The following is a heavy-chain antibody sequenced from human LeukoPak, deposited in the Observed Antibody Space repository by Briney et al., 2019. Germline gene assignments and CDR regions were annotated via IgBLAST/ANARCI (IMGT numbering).Heavy chain of an antibody. CDR1: GFTFSSYS. V-gene: IGHV3-21*06. Sequence: GGSLRLSCTPSGFTFSSYSMHWVRQSPGKGLEWVSSISSRSSYIYYADSVKGRFTISRDNARNALYLQMNSLRAEHTAVYHCASDTGDQHAFDIWGQGTMVTVSS. D-gene: IGHD2-8*02. J-gene: IGHJ3*02. CDR3: ASDTGDQHAFDI. CDR2: ISSRSSYI.